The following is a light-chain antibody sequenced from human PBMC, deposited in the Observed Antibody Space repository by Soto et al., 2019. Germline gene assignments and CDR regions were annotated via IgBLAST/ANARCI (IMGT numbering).Light chain of an antibody. J-gene: IGKJ1*01. CDR2: SAS. CDR3: HQQNYCASGGT. CDR1: QSVGGN. Sequence: EIVMTQSPAILSVSPGERATLSCRASQSVGGNLAWYQQQPGQAPRLLLYSASTRPTGIPDRFSGSVTETAINLTLSSLRSEDFEVYYCHQQNYCASGGTFGQGTKVEI. V-gene: IGKV3-15*01.